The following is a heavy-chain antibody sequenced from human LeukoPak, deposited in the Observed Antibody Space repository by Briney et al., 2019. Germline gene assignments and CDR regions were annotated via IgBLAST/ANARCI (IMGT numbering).Heavy chain of an antibody. V-gene: IGHV3-30*02. CDR3: AKDQGYGDYGDAFDI. D-gene: IGHD4-17*01. Sequence: GGSLRLSCAASGFTVSSNYMSWVRQAPGKGLEWVAFIRYDGSNKYYADSVKGRFTISRDNSKNTLYLQMNSLRAEDTAVYYCAKDQGYGDYGDAFDIWGQGTMVTVSS. J-gene: IGHJ3*02. CDR1: GFTVSSNY. CDR2: IRYDGSNK.